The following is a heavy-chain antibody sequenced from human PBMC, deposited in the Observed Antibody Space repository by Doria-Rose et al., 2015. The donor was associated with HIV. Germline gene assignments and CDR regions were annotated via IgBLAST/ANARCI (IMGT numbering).Heavy chain of an antibody. D-gene: IGHD6-13*01. CDR3: ARIKSSRWYHKYYFDF. Sequence: QESGPALVKPTETLTLTCTVSGVSLSSPGMGVSWIRQPPGKALEWLANIFADDESSYNTSLKSRLTISRGTSKRQVVLTMTDMDPVDTATYYCARIKSSRWYHKYYFDFWGQGTLVIVSA. CDR1: GVSLSSPGMG. V-gene: IGHV2-26*01. J-gene: IGHJ4*02. CDR2: IFADDES.